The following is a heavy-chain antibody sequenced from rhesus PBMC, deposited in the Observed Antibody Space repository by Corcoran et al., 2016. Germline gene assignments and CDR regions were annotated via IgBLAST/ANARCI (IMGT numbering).Heavy chain of an antibody. CDR3: ARVWYRLFTADY. D-gene: IGHD2-27*01. Sequence: QVQLQESGPGLVKPSETLSLTCAVSGYSISSGYYWGWIRQPPGKGLEWIGHISVAGRTNLNPPLKSRVTISTDTSKNQFSLKLSSVTAADTAVYYCARVWYRLFTADYWGQGVLVTVSS. CDR1: GYSISSGYY. V-gene: IGHV4-99*02. J-gene: IGHJ4*01. CDR2: ISVAGRT.